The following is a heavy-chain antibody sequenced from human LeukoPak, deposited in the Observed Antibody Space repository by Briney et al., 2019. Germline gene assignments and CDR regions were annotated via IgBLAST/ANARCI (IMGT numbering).Heavy chain of an antibody. CDR1: GYSFTSYW. J-gene: IGHJ4*02. CDR2: IYPGDSDT. CDR3: ARFLRDFSSWYYFDY. Sequence: PGESLKISCKGSGYSFTSYWIGWVRQMPGKGLEWMGIIYPGDSDTRYSPSFQGQVTISADKSISTAYLQWSSLKASDTAMYYCARFLRDFSSWYYFDYWGQGTLVTVSS. D-gene: IGHD6-13*01. V-gene: IGHV5-51*01.